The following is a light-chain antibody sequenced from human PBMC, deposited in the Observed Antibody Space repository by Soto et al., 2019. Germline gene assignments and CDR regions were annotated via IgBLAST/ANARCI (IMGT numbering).Light chain of an antibody. CDR3: QSQDTRLKSYV. CDR2: GST. V-gene: IGLV1-40*01. J-gene: IGLJ1*01. Sequence: QSVLTQPPSVSGAPGQTVTISCTGNLSNIGAGFDVQWYQLIPGTAPKLLIYGSTNRPSGVPDRFSGSKSATSASLAITGLQAEDEAAYFCQSQDTRLKSYVFGGGTKVTVL. CDR1: LSNIGAGFD.